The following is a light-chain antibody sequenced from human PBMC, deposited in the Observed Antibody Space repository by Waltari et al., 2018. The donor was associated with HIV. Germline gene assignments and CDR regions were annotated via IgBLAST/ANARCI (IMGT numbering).Light chain of an antibody. V-gene: IGLV2-14*03. CDR1: DSDFGLYNS. CDR2: DVD. CDR3: ASFTDDNTVI. J-gene: IGLJ2*01. Sequence: AVTQPASVSGLPGQSTTISCTGDDSDFGLYNSVSWYQQHFGKPARLILYDVDSRASGVSDLFSGSMSGNTASLTISGLRAEDEGHYYCASFTDDNTVIFGGGTEVTVL.